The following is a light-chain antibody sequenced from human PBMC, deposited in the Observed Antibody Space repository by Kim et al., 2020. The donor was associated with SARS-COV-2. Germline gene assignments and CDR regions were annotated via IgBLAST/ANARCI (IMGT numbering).Light chain of an antibody. Sequence: EIVMMQSPATLSVSPGERVTLSCRASQSLDNNLAWYQHKPGQAPRLLIYGASTRASGIPARFSGSGSGTEFTLTISSLQSEDFAFYYCQQYNNWPVYTFGQGTKLEI. V-gene: IGKV3-15*01. CDR1: QSLDNN. J-gene: IGKJ2*01. CDR2: GAS. CDR3: QQYNNWPVYT.